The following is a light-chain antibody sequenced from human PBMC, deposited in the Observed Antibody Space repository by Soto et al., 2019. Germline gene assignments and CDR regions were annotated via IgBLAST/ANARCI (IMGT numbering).Light chain of an antibody. V-gene: IGKV3-15*01. CDR2: GAS. CDR1: QSVSNN. CDR3: QQYNKWWT. Sequence: EIVMTQSPSTLSVSPGERATLSCRASQSVSNNLAWYQKKPGQAPRLLIYGASTRATVIPARFSGSGSGTEFTLTISSLQSEDFAVYYCQQYNKWWTFGQGTRVEIK. J-gene: IGKJ1*01.